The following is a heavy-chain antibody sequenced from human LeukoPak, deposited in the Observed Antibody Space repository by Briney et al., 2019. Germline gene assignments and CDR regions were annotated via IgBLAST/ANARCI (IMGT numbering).Heavy chain of an antibody. V-gene: IGHV3-21*01. CDR3: ARDRMRYYGSGSYYDY. D-gene: IGHD3-10*01. J-gene: IGHJ4*02. CDR2: ISSSSSYI. CDR1: GFTFSSYS. Sequence: PGGSLRLSCAASGFTFSSYSVNWVRQAPGKGLEWVSSISSSSSYIYYADSVKGRFTISRDNSKNTLYLQMNSLRAEDTAVYYCARDRMRYYGSGSYYDYWGQGTLVTVSS.